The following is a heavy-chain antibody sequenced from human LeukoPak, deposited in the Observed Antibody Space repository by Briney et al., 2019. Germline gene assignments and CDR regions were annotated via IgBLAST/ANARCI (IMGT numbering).Heavy chain of an antibody. V-gene: IGHV3-49*03. Sequence: GGSLRLSCTASGFTFGDYAMSWFRQAPGKGLEWVGFIRSKAYGGTTEYAASVKGRFTISRDNTKNSLYLQMNSLRAEDTAVYYCARRGDGYGGMTARYFQHWGQGTLVTVSS. CDR2: IRSKAYGGTT. J-gene: IGHJ1*01. CDR3: ARRGDGYGGMTARYFQH. D-gene: IGHD4-23*01. CDR1: GFTFGDYA.